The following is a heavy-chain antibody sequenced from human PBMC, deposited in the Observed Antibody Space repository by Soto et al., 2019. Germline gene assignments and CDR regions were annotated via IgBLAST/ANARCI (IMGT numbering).Heavy chain of an antibody. CDR1: GGSISRGGYS. V-gene: IGHV4-30-2*01. Sequence: QLQLQESGSGLVKPAQTLSLTCAVSGGSISRGGYSWSWIRQPPGKGLEWIGYISHSGSPNYNPSLKSRVTISVDKSKNQFSLRLNSVTAADTAVYYCARGVGGYAMACGHWGQGTLVTVSS. J-gene: IGHJ4*02. D-gene: IGHD3-22*01. CDR3: ARGVGGYAMACGH. CDR2: ISHSGSP.